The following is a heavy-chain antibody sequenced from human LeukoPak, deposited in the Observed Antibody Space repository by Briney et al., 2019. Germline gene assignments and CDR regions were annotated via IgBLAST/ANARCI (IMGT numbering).Heavy chain of an antibody. D-gene: IGHD1-26*01. CDR2: INPNSGGT. J-gene: IGHJ6*02. V-gene: IGHV1-2*02. Sequence: ASVTASCTASGYTFSGYYMHWVRQAPGQGLEWMGWINPNSGGTNYAQKVQGRVTMTRDTSISTAYMELSRLRSDDTAVYYCARDIVVHYYGMDVWGQGTTVTVSS. CDR3: ARDIVVHYYGMDV. CDR1: GYTFSGYY.